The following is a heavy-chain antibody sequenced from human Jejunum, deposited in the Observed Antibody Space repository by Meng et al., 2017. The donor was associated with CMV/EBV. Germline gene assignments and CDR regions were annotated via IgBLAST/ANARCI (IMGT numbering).Heavy chain of an antibody. V-gene: IGHV3-30*14. Sequence: YDMDWVRQAPGEGLEWVAVIQYDESNEYYADSVKGRFTISRDNAMNTLYLQMNSLRPEDTAVYFCARDRGRGSTWFWFFDLWGRGTPVTVSS. CDR3: ARDRGRGSTWFWFFDL. D-gene: IGHD2/OR15-2a*01. CDR1: YD. CDR2: IQYDESNE. J-gene: IGHJ2*01.